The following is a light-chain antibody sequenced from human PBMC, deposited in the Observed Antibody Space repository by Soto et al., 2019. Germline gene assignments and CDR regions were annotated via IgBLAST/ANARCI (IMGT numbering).Light chain of an antibody. CDR2: GAS. J-gene: IGKJ1*01. Sequence: EIVLTQSPGTLSLSPGERATLSCRASQSVSSSYLAWYQQKPGQAPRLLIFGASSRATGIPDRFSGSGSGTDFTVTISRLAPEDFAVYYCQQYGSSPRTFGQGTKVDIK. CDR3: QQYGSSPRT. CDR1: QSVSSSY. V-gene: IGKV3-20*01.